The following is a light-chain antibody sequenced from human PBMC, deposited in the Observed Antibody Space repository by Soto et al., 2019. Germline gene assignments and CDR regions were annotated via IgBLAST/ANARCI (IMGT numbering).Light chain of an antibody. Sequence: QSALTQPASVSGSPRQSITISCTGTSSDVGSYNLVSWYQQHPGKAPKLMIYEDSKRPSGVSNRFSGSKSGNAASLTISGLQAEDEADYYCCSYAGSGTLVFGGGTKLTVL. CDR3: CSYAGSGTLV. J-gene: IGLJ2*01. V-gene: IGLV2-23*01. CDR2: EDS. CDR1: SSDVGSYNL.